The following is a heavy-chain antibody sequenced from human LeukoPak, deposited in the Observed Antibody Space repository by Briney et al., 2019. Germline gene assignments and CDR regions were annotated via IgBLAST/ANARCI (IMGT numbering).Heavy chain of an antibody. V-gene: IGHV3-7*04. D-gene: IGHD3-22*01. CDR2: IKQGGSEK. CDR1: GFTFSSYW. J-gene: IGHJ4*02. CDR3: ARDKYFDSSTYYPRFDY. Sequence: GGSLRLSCAASGFTFSSYWMSWVRQAPGKGLEWVANIKQGGSEKYYVDSVKGRFTISRDNAETSLYLQMTSLRAEDTAVYYCARDKYFDSSTYYPRFDYWGQGILVTVSS.